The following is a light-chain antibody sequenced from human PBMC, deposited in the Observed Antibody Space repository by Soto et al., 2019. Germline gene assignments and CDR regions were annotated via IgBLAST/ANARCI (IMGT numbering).Light chain of an antibody. CDR3: QQYNTYSA. CDR1: QRISSW. V-gene: IGKV1-5*03. Sequence: DIQMTQSPSTLSASVGDRVTITCRASQRISSWLAWYQQKPGKVPKLLIYKASTLASGVPSRFSGSGSGTEFTLTISSLQPDDFATYYCQQYNTYSAFGQGTKVDIK. CDR2: KAS. J-gene: IGKJ1*01.